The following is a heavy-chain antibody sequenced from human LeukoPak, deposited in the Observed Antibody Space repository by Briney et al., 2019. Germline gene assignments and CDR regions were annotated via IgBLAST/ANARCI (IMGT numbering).Heavy chain of an antibody. CDR2: ISFDGSNK. Sequence: GGSLRLSCAASGFTFNSYGMHWVRQAPGKGLEWVAVISFDGSNKYYADSVAGRFTVSRDNSRNTLYLQMNNLRAEDTALYYCAKDRYYDNSGNHFESEKWGQGTLVTVSS. CDR3: AKDRYYDNSGNHFESEK. V-gene: IGHV3-30*18. J-gene: IGHJ4*02. CDR1: GFTFNSYG. D-gene: IGHD3-22*01.